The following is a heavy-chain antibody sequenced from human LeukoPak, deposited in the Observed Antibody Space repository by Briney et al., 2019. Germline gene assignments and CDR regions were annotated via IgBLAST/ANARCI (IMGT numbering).Heavy chain of an antibody. Sequence: ASVKVSCKASGYTFTSYDINWVRQATGQGLEWMGWMNPNSGNTGYAQKFQGRVTMTRNTSISTAYMGLSSLRSEDTAVYYCARVTGPGWFGELSGWFDPWGQGTLVTVSS. V-gene: IGHV1-8*01. CDR2: MNPNSGNT. D-gene: IGHD3-10*01. CDR3: ARVTGPGWFGELSGWFDP. CDR1: GYTFTSYD. J-gene: IGHJ5*02.